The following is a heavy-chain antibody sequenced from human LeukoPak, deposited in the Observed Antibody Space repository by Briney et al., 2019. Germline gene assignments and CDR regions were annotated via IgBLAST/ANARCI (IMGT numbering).Heavy chain of an antibody. CDR3: AAGDSSGYYSGAEYFQD. CDR1: GGSISSGGYY. D-gene: IGHD3-22*01. V-gene: IGHV4-31*03. Sequence: SQTLSLTCTVSGGSISSGGYYWSWIRQHPGKGLEWIGYIYYSGSTYYNPSLKSRVTISVDTSKNQFSLKLSSVTAADTAVYYCAAGDSSGYYSGAEYFQDWGQGTLVTVSS. J-gene: IGHJ1*01. CDR2: IYYSGST.